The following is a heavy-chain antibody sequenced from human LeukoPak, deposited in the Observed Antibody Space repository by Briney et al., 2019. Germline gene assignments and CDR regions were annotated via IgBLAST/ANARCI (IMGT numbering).Heavy chain of an antibody. Sequence: GGSLRLSCAAAGFTFSSHWMHWVRQAPGKGLVWVSRINGGGSDTSYADSVRGRFTISRDNAKNTLYLQMNSLRAEDTAVYYYERDLIGGSYRNFDYWGQGTLVTVSS. CDR1: GFTFSSHW. V-gene: IGHV3-74*01. CDR3: ERDLIGGSYRNFDY. J-gene: IGHJ4*02. D-gene: IGHD1-26*01. CDR2: INGGGSDT.